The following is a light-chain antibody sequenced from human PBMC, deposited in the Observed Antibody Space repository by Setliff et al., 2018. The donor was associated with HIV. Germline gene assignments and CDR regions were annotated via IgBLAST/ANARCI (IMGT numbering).Light chain of an antibody. CDR2: NND. J-gene: IGLJ2*01. Sequence: QSALAQPPSTSGTPGQKVTISCFGSDSNIGRNSVFWYQQLPGTAPKLLMYNNDQRPSGVPDRFSGSKSGTSASLAISGLRSEDEADYYCAAWDDSLSGVVFGGGTQLTV. V-gene: IGLV1-47*02. CDR1: DSNIGRNS. CDR3: AAWDDSLSGVV.